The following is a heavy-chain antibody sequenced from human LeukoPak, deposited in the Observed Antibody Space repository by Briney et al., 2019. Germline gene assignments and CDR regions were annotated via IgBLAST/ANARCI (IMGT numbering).Heavy chain of an antibody. CDR2: ISYDGSNK. J-gene: IGHJ4*02. CDR1: GFTFSSYG. D-gene: IGHD3-22*01. V-gene: IGHV3-30*18. Sequence: GRSLRLSCAASGFTFSSYGMHWVRQAPGKGLEGVAVISYDGSNKYYADSVKGRFTISRDNSKNTLYLQMNSLRGDDTAVYYCAKDGRTYYYDSSGYYFDYWGQGTLVTVSS. CDR3: AKDGRTYYYDSSGYYFDY.